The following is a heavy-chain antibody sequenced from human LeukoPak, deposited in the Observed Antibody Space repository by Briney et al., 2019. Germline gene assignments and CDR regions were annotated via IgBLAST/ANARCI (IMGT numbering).Heavy chain of an antibody. CDR3: ARGVDYYENSGTIDY. Sequence: GGSLRLSCTASGFTFSDYGMHWVRQPPGKGLEWVAIIWYDGSNKTYEDSVKGRFTISRDNSKNTLYLQMDSLRAEDTAVYYCARGVDYYENSGTIDYWGQGTLVTVSS. CDR1: GFTFSDYG. CDR2: IWYDGSNK. D-gene: IGHD3-22*01. V-gene: IGHV3-33*01. J-gene: IGHJ4*02.